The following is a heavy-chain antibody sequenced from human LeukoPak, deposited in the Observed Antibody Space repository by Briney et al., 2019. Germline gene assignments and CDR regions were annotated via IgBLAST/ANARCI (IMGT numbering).Heavy chain of an antibody. D-gene: IGHD3-16*02. J-gene: IGHJ4*02. CDR1: GFTFSSYA. Sequence: QPGRSLRLSCAASGFTFSSYAMHWVRQAPGKGLEWVAVISYDGSNKYYADSVKGRFTISRDNSKNTLYLQMNSLRAEDTAVYYCARVADYVWGSYRSPYYFDYWGQGTLVTVSS. V-gene: IGHV3-30-3*01. CDR2: ISYDGSNK. CDR3: ARVADYVWGSYRSPYYFDY.